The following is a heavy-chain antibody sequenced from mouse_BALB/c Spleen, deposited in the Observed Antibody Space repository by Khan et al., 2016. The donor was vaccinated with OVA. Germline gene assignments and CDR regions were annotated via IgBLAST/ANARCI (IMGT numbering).Heavy chain of an antibody. V-gene: IGHV5-9-3*01. CDR1: GFTFSTYA. CDR3: ARSPYGNFAY. J-gene: IGHJ3*01. CDR2: ISSDGDYT. D-gene: IGHD2-1*01. Sequence: EVELVESGGGLVKPGGSLQLSCAASGFTFSTYAMSWVRQTPEKRLVWVATISSDGDYTYYPDNVTGRFTISRDNAKNTLYLQMSSLRSEDTAMYYCARSPYGNFAYWGQGTLVTVSA.